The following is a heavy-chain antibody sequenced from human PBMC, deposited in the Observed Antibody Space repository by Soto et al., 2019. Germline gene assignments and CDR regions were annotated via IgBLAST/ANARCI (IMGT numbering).Heavy chain of an antibody. CDR2: IWYDGSNK. CDR3: ARDAVRVDTAMVFDP. Sequence: ALRLSCAASGFTFSSYGMHWVRQAPGKGLEWVAVIWYDGSNKYYADSVKGRFTISRDNSKNTLYLQMNSLRAEDTAVYYCARDAVRVDTAMVFDPWGQGTLVTVSS. D-gene: IGHD5-18*01. J-gene: IGHJ5*02. V-gene: IGHV3-33*01. CDR1: GFTFSSYG.